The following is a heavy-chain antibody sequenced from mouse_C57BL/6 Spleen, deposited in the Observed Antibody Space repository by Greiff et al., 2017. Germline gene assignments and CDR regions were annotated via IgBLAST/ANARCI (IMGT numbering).Heavy chain of an antibody. CDR1: GYTFTDYE. CDR3: ILITTVVAPDY. V-gene: IGHV1-15*01. D-gene: IGHD1-1*01. J-gene: IGHJ2*01. Sequence: QVHVKQSGAELVRPGASVTLSCKASGYTFTDYEMHWVKQTPVHGLEWIGAIDPETGGTAYNQKFKGKAILTADKSSSTAYMELRSLTSEDSAVYYCILITTVVAPDYWGQGTTLTVSS. CDR2: IDPETGGT.